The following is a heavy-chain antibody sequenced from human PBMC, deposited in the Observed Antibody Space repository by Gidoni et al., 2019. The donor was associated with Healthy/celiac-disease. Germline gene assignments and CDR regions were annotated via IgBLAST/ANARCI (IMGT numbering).Heavy chain of an antibody. V-gene: IGHV3-30*18. CDR2: ISYDGSNK. D-gene: IGHD1-26*01. J-gene: IGHJ5*02. Sequence: QVQLVESGGGVVQPGRSLRLSCAASGFTFSSYGMHWVRQAPGKGLEWVAVISYDGSNKYYADSVKGRFTISRDNSKNTLYLQMNSPRAEDTAVYYCAKVGWELQDLWGQGTLVTVSS. CDR3: AKVGWELQDL. CDR1: GFTFSSYG.